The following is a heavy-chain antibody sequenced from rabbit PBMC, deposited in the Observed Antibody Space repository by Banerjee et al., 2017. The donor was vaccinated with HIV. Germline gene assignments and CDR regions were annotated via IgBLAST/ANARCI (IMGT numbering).Heavy chain of an antibody. V-gene: IGHV1S47*01. J-gene: IGHJ4*01. CDR3: ARWDNGWNDKFNL. D-gene: IGHD4-1*01. Sequence: YANWVNGRFTISSNTNQNTVSLQMTSLTAADTATYFCARWDNGWNDKFNLWGPGTLVTVS.